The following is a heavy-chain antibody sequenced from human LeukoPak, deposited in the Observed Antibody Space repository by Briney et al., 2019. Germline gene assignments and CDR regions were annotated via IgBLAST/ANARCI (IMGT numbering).Heavy chain of an antibody. CDR3: ARLTVTTEYYFDY. CDR2: INPSGGST. D-gene: IGHD4-17*01. J-gene: IGHJ4*02. CDR1: GYTFTSYY. Sequence: ASVKVSCKTSGYTFTSYYIHWVRQAPGQGLEWMGIINPSGGSTSYAQKFQGRVTMTRDTSTSTVYMELSSLRSEDTAVYYCARLTVTTEYYFDYWGQGTLVTVSS. V-gene: IGHV1-46*01.